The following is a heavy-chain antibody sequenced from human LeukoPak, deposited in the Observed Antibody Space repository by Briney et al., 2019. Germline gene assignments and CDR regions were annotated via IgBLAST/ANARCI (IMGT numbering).Heavy chain of an antibody. D-gene: IGHD4-23*01. V-gene: IGHV4-34*01. CDR2: INHSGST. CDR3: AEGGSHGGNSEGWFDP. Sequence: SETLSLTCAVYGGSFSGYYWSWIRQPPGKGLEWIGEINHSGSTNYNPSLKSRVTISVDTSKNQFSLKLSSVTAADTAVYYCAEGGSHGGNSEGWFDPWGQGTLVTVSS. CDR1: GGSFSGYY. J-gene: IGHJ5*02.